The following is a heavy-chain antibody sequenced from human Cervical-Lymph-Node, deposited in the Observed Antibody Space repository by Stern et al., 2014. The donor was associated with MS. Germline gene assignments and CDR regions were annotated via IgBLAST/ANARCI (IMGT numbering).Heavy chain of an antibody. CDR1: GYSFTDYW. CDR3: VRHRVRGALIAELDY. V-gene: IGHV5-51*01. D-gene: IGHD3-10*01. J-gene: IGHJ4*02. Sequence: EMQLVESGAEVKKPGESLKISCKGSGYSFTDYWIGWVRQMPGEGVAWMGFIYPGDSLTTYNPSFQGQVTFSVDKSVTTAYLQWSSLKASDSAIYYCVRHRVRGALIAELDYWAQGTLVTVSS. CDR2: IYPGDSLT.